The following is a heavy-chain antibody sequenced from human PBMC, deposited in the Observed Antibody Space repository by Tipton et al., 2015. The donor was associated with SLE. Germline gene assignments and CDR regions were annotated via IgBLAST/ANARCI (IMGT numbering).Heavy chain of an antibody. CDR1: GGSISSHY. V-gene: IGHV4-59*07. D-gene: IGHD1-26*01. CDR2: IYYSGST. J-gene: IGHJ4*02. CDR3: ASLSKWELGY. Sequence: TLSLTCTVSGGSISSHYWSWIRQPPGKGLEWIGYIYYSGSTNYNPSLKSRVTIPVDTSKNQFSLKLSSVTAADTAVYYCASLSKWELGYWGQGTLVTVSS.